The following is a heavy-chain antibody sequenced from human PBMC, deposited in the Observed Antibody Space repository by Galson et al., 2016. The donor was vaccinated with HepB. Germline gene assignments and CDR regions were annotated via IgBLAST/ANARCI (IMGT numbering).Heavy chain of an antibody. CDR3: ARTFPDCSTTSCYRGPIDY. CDR2: ISTSSSTI. CDR1: GFPFSTSS. J-gene: IGHJ4*02. Sequence: SLRLSCAASGFPFSTSSMTWVRQTPGKGLEWVSYISTSSSTIHYADAMKGRFTISRDNGKNSLYLQMNSLRDEDTAVYYCARTFPDCSTTSCYRGPIDYWGQGTLVTVSS. D-gene: IGHD2-2*02. V-gene: IGHV3-48*02.